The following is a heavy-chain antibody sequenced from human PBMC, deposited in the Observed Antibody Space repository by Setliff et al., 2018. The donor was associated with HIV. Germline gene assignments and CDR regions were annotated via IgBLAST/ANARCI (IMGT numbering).Heavy chain of an antibody. J-gene: IGHJ2*01. V-gene: IGHV4-4*07. CDR3: ARDWVTRSNYYGSGSPWYFDF. D-gene: IGHD3-10*01. CDR2: VYASAHS. CDR1: GDSIGDYY. Sequence: PSETLSLTCTVSGDSIGDYYWDWIRQPAGKGLEWIGRVYASAHSNYNPSLKSRVTMSVDTSQNQFSLKLRSVNAADTAVYYCARDWVTRSNYYGSGSPWYFDFWGRGILVTVSS.